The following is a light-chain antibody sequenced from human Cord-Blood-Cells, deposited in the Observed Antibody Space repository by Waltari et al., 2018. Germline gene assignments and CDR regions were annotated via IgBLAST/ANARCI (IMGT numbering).Light chain of an antibody. V-gene: IGKV1-33*01. J-gene: IGKJ3*01. CDR2: DAS. CDR1: QDISNY. Sequence: DIQMTQSPSSLSASVGDRVTITCQASQDISNYLDWYQQKPGKAPKLLIYDASNLETGVPSRFSGSGAETDLTFTISSLQPEDIATYYCQQYDNRPFTFGPGTKVDIK. CDR3: QQYDNRPFT.